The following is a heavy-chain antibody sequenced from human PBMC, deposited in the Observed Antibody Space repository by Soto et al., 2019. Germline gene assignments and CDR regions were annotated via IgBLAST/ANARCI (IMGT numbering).Heavy chain of an antibody. V-gene: IGHV4-61*08. CDR2: IYYSGST. J-gene: IGHJ4*02. CDR3: ARRYGSSFDF. Sequence: SETLSLTCAVSGGSISSGGYYWSWIRQPPGKGLEWIGYIYYSGSTTYNPSLKSRVTISVDTSKNQFSLKLSSVTAADTAVYYCARRYGSSFDFWGQGTLVTVSS. CDR1: GGSISSGGYY. D-gene: IGHD6-13*01.